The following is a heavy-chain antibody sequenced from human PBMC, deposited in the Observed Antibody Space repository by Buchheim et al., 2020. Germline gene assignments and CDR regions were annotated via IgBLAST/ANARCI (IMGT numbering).Heavy chain of an antibody. CDR1: GGTFSSYA. D-gene: IGHD3-3*01. V-gene: IGHV1-69*01. CDR3: ASPLTIFGVVIGYYYYGMDV. CDR2: IIPIFDTA. J-gene: IGHJ6*02. Sequence: QVQLVQSGAEVKKPGSSVKVSCKASGGTFSSYAISWVRQAPGQGLEWMGGIIPIFDTANYAQKFQGRVTITADESTSTAYMELSSLRSEDTAVYYCASPLTIFGVVIGYYYYGMDVWGQGTT.